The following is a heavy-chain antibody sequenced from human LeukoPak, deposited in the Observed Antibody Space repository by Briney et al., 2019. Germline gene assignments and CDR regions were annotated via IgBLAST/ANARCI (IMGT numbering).Heavy chain of an antibody. J-gene: IGHJ4*02. V-gene: IGHV1-58*02. CDR3: AAVPISPLIVGATPGY. D-gene: IGHD1-26*01. CDR1: GFTFTSSA. CDR2: IVVGSGNT. Sequence: SVKVSFKASGFTFTSSAMQLVRQARGQRLEWIGWIVVGSGNTNKAQKFQDRVTITRDMSTSTAYMKLSSLRSEDTAVYYCAAVPISPLIVGATPGYWGQGTLVTVSS.